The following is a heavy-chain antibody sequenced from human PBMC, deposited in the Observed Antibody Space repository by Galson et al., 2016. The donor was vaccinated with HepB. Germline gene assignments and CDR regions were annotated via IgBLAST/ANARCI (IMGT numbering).Heavy chain of an antibody. CDR2: IYYSGTI. CDR1: GVSVDSGDYY. J-gene: IGHJ3*02. CDR3: ARGTEFRRITIVGDAFDI. D-gene: IGHD3-9*01. Sequence: ETLSLTCSVSGVSVDSGDYYWIWIRQSPGKGLEWIGYIYYSGTINYNPSLKSRVSISLDTSKNQFSLNLSSVNAADTAVYYCARGTEFRRITIVGDAFDIWGQGKTVIVSS. V-gene: IGHV4-61*08.